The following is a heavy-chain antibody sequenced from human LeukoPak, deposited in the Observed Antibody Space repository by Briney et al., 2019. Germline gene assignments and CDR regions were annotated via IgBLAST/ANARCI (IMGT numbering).Heavy chain of an antibody. Sequence: ASVKASCKASGYTFTSYDINWVRQATGQGLEWMGWMNPNSGNTGYAQKFQGRVTMTRNTSISTAYMELSSPRSEDTAVYYCARGERFLEWLLSSGMDVWGQGTTVTVSS. J-gene: IGHJ6*02. CDR3: ARGERFLEWLLSSGMDV. D-gene: IGHD3-3*01. CDR2: MNPNSGNT. CDR1: GYTFTSYD. V-gene: IGHV1-8*01.